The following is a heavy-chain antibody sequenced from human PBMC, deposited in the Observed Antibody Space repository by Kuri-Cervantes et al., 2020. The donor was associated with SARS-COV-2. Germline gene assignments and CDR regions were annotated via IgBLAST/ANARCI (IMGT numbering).Heavy chain of an antibody. CDR1: GGSISSRY. CDR3: ARLYRCSSTSCLNYFDY. CDR2: IYYSGST. J-gene: IGHJ4*02. D-gene: IGHD2-2*01. V-gene: IGHV4-59*05. Sequence: SETLSLTCTVSGGSISSRYWSWIRQPPGKGLEWIGSIYYSGSTYYNPSLKSRVTIPVDTSKNQFSLKLSSVTAADTAVYYCARLYRCSSTSCLNYFDYWGQGTLVTVSS.